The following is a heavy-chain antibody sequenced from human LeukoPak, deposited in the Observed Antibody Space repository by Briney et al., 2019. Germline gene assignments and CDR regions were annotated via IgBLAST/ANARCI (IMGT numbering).Heavy chain of an antibody. Sequence: GESLKISCKGSGYSFTSYWISWVRQMPGKGLEWMGRIDPSDSYTNYSPSFQGHVTISADKSISTAYLQWSSLQASGTAMYYCARLGYGDYGIDHWGQGTLVTVSS. J-gene: IGHJ4*02. CDR3: ARLGYGDYGIDH. CDR1: GYSFTSYW. D-gene: IGHD4-17*01. CDR2: IDPSDSYT. V-gene: IGHV5-10-1*01.